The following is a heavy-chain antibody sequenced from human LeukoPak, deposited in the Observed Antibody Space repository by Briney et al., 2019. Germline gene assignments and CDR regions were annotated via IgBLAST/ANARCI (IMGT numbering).Heavy chain of an antibody. Sequence: PSETLSLTCTVSGGSISSYYWSWIRQPPGKGLEWIGSICCSGSIIYNPSLMSRVTISVDTSTNQFSLKLSSVTAADTAVYYCARTRVGYYDSSGPLVNWGQGALVTVSS. CDR1: GGSISSYY. CDR2: ICCSGSI. CDR3: ARTRVGYYDSSGPLVN. J-gene: IGHJ4*02. D-gene: IGHD3-22*01. V-gene: IGHV4-59*01.